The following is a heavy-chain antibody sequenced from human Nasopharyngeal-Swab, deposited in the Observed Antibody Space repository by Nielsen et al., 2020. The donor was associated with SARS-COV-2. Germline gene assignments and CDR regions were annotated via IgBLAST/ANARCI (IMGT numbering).Heavy chain of an antibody. D-gene: IGHD4-17*01. V-gene: IGHV6-1*01. J-gene: IGHJ6*03. CDR1: GDSVASGSAA. Sequence: SQTLSLTCAISGDSVASGSAAWNWSRQSPARGLEWQGRTYYRSKWYNDYAVSVKSRITINPDTSKNQFSLHLNSVTPEDTAVYYCARARGAYGDYYYYYYTDVWGKGTTVTVSS. CDR2: TYYRSKWYN. CDR3: ARARGAYGDYYYYYYTDV.